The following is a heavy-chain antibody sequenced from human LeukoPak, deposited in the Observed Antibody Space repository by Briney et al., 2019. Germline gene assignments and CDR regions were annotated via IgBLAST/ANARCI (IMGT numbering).Heavy chain of an antibody. CDR1: GFTFDDYA. J-gene: IGHJ4*02. CDR3: AKDTGYSSSWFDY. V-gene: IGHV3-9*01. CDR2: ISLNSGSI. D-gene: IGHD6-13*01. Sequence: GRSLRLSCAASGFTFDDYAMHWVRQAPGKGLEWVSVISLNSGSIGYADSVKGRFTISRDTAKNSLYLQMNSLRAEDTALYYCAKDTGYSSSWFDYWGQGTLVTVSS.